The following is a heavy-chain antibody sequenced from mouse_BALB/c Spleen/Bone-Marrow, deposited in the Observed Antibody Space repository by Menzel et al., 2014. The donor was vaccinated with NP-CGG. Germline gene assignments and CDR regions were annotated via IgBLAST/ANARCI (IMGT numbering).Heavy chain of an antibody. CDR3: ARQGVYYGKSYYAMDY. CDR2: ISNGGGST. D-gene: IGHD2-1*01. CDR1: GFTFSSYT. J-gene: IGHJ4*01. Sequence: EVKLVESGGGLVQPGGSLKLSCAASGFTFSSYTMSWVRQTPEKRLEWVAYISNGGGSTYFPDTVKGRFTISRDNAKNSLYLQMSSLKSEDTAMYYCARQGVYYGKSYYAMDYWGQGTSVTVSS. V-gene: IGHV5-12-2*01.